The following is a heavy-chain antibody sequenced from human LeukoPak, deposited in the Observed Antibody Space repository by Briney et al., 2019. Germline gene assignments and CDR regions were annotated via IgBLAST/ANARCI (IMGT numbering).Heavy chain of an antibody. CDR3: AGAFSGWSPKF. CDR1: GFTFSSYA. V-gene: IGHV3-23*01. CDR2: ISDGGGAT. Sequence: GGSLRLSCAASGFTFSSYAMTWVRQAPGKGLEWVSGISDGGGATYYADSVKVRFTLSRGNSKNTLYLQMNSLRADDTAVYYCAGAFSGWSPKFWGQGTLVTVSS. D-gene: IGHD6-19*01. J-gene: IGHJ4*02.